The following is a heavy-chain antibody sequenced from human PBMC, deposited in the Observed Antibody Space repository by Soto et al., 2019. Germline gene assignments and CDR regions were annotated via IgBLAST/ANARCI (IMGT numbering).Heavy chain of an antibody. V-gene: IGHV4-59*01. CDR1: GGSISSYY. J-gene: IGHJ4*02. CDR2: ISYSGST. CDR3: ARTVSGYYFDY. D-gene: IGHD5-12*01. Sequence: SETLSLTCTVSGGSISSYYWSWIRQPPGKGLEWFGYISYSGSTNYNPSLKSRVTISVDTSKNQFSLELSSVTAADTAVYYCARTVSGYYFDYWGQGTLVTVSS.